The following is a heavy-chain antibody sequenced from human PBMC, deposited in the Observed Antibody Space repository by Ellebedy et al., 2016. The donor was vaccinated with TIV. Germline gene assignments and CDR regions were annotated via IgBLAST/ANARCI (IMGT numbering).Heavy chain of an antibody. Sequence: MPSETLSLTCTVSGDSIKNYFWGWIRQPAGKGLEWIGRINSRGTTNYNPSLTSRVTMSVDTSKSQFSLKLNSVTAADTAVYYCARDLFARADAFDVWGQGTMVTVFS. CDR1: GDSIKNYF. CDR2: INSRGTT. J-gene: IGHJ3*01. V-gene: IGHV4-4*07. CDR3: ARDLFARADAFDV.